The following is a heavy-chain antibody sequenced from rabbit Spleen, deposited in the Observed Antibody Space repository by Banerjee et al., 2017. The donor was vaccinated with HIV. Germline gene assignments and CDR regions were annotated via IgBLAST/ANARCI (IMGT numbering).Heavy chain of an antibody. CDR1: GFDISSYYY. V-gene: IGHV1S45*01. CDR3: ARGAGSIAYASNL. CDR2: MNTGNSGTT. D-gene: IGHD6-1*01. Sequence: QEQLVESGGGLVKPGGSLTLTCTASGFDISSYYYMCWVRQAPGKGLEWIGCMNTGNSGTTWYANWAKGRFTASKASSTTVPLQMARLTAADTAPYFCARGAGSIAYASNLWGPGTLVTVS. J-gene: IGHJ4*01.